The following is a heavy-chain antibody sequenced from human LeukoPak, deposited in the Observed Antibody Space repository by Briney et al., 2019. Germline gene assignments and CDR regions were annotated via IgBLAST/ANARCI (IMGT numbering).Heavy chain of an antibody. V-gene: IGHV4-4*07. CDR3: ARVDNILGIAAAGSYYY. CDR1: GGSISSYY. J-gene: IGHJ4*02. D-gene: IGHD6-13*01. Sequence: SETLSLTCTVSGGSISSYYWSCIRHPAGEGLEWIGRIYTSGSTNYNPSLKSRVTMSVDTSKNQFSLKLSSVTAADTAVYYCARVDNILGIAAAGSYYYWGQGTLVTVSS. CDR2: IYTSGST.